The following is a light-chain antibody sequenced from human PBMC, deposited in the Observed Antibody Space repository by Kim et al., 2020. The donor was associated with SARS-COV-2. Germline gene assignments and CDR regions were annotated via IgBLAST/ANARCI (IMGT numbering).Light chain of an antibody. Sequence: SPGGRVTLSGRASQSVSINLAWYQQKPGQAPRLLIYGASTRATDVPARFSASGSGTEFTLTISSLQSEDFAVYYCQQHHNWPPITFGQGTRLEIK. CDR1: QSVSIN. CDR3: QQHHNWPPIT. J-gene: IGKJ5*01. CDR2: GAS. V-gene: IGKV3-15*01.